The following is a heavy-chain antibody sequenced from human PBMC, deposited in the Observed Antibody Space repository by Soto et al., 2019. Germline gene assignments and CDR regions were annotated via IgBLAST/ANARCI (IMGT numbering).Heavy chain of an antibody. J-gene: IGHJ6*03. CDR3: AKDTSSSPYYMDV. V-gene: IGHV3-23*01. CDR1: GFTFSKFA. D-gene: IGHD2-2*01. Sequence: EVQVLESGGGSVQPGGSLRLSCAASGFTFSKFAMSWVRHAPGKGLEWVSEISGSTGTTYYADSVKGRFIISRDNSKNTLHLQMNSLRAEDTAVYYCAKDTSSSPYYMDVWGKGTTVTVSS. CDR2: ISGSTGTT.